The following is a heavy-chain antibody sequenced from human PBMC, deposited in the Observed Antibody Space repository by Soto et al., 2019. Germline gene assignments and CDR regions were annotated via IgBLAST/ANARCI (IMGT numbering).Heavy chain of an antibody. CDR3: RRCNSGYGNFDY. J-gene: IGHJ4*02. CDR2: IKGDGSET. V-gene: IGHV3-74*01. Sequence: GGSLRLSCAASGFTLSSYWMHWVRQAPGKGLVWVSRIKGDGSETNYAYSVKCRFPISRDIAKSTLCLRLNSLRAEDTPVYYCRRCNSGYGNFDYWGQGTRVTVSS. CDR1: GFTLSSYW. D-gene: IGHD5-12*01.